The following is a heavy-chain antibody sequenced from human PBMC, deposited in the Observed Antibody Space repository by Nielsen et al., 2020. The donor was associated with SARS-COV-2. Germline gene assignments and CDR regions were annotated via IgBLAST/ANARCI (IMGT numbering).Heavy chain of an antibody. Sequence: GGSLRLSCAASAFTFSTYTMNWVRQAAGKGLEWVSSNNSSNNYISYADSLKGRFTISRDNAKNSLYLQMTSLRADDTAVYYCARDPTTGTHWYFDLWGRGTLVTVSS. CDR3: ARDPTTGTHWYFDL. D-gene: IGHD1-1*01. CDR2: NNSSNNYI. J-gene: IGHJ2*01. V-gene: IGHV3-21*01. CDR1: AFTFSTYT.